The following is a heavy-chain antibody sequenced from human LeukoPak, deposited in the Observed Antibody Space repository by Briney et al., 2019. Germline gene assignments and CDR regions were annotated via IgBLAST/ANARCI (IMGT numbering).Heavy chain of an antibody. D-gene: IGHD4-11*01. CDR2: ISYSGST. CDR3: TVGPHHYFDS. Sequence: SSETLSLTCTVSGGSINSGGYYWSWIRQHPGKGLAWTGYISYSGSTSYNPSLKSRVTISLDTSKNQFSLRLSSVSTADTAVYFCTVGPHHYFDSWGQGTLVTVSS. V-gene: IGHV4-31*03. CDR1: GGSINSGGYY. J-gene: IGHJ4*02.